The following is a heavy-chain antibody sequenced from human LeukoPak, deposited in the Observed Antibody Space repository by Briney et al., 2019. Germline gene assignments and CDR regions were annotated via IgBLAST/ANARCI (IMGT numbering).Heavy chain of an antibody. D-gene: IGHD6-13*01. J-gene: IGHJ5*02. Sequence: GGSLRLSCAASGFTFSSYGMHWVRQAPGKGPEWVAVIWYDGSNKYYADSVKGRFTISRDNSKNTLYLQMNSLRAEDTAVYYCARDRTAAGQRNWFDPWGQGTLVTVSS. V-gene: IGHV3-33*01. CDR3: ARDRTAAGQRNWFDP. CDR1: GFTFSSYG. CDR2: IWYDGSNK.